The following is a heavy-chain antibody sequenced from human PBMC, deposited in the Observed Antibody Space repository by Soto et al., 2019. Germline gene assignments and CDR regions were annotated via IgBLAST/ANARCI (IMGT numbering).Heavy chain of an antibody. D-gene: IGHD6-13*01. J-gene: IGHJ5*01. CDR2: IYWDNDK. CDR3: AHRSPYRGSWKSGWFDS. CDR1: GFSLSSTGVG. Sequence: QITLKESGRTLVKPTQTLTLTCSFSGFSLSSTGVGVGWSRQAPGKALEWLAFIYWDNDKYYSPSLKSRLSIIHDTRINQVFLIMTPVDPVDSATYYCAHRSPYRGSWKSGWFDSWGQGILVTVSS. V-gene: IGHV2-5*02.